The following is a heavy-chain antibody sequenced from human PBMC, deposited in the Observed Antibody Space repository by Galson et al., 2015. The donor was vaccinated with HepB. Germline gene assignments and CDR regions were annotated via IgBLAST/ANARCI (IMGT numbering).Heavy chain of an antibody. D-gene: IGHD3-10*01. CDR1: GYTFTSYG. J-gene: IGHJ5*02. CDR3: ARSRLLWFGELLSGNWFDP. CDR2: ISAYNGNT. Sequence: SVKVSCKASGYTFTSYGISWVRQAPGQGLEWMGWISAYNGNTNYAQKLQGRVTMTTDTSTSIAYMELRSLRSDDTAVYYCARSRLLWFGELLSGNWFDPWGQGTLVTVSS. V-gene: IGHV1-18*04.